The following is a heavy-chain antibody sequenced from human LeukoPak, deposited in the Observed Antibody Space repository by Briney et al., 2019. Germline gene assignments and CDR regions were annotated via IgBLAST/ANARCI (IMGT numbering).Heavy chain of an antibody. Sequence: GASVKVSCKASGYTFTKYAINWVRQAPGQGLEWMGWINTNTRNPTYAQDFTGQVAFSLDTSVSTAYLQISNLRAEDTGVYYCARGGFGSRWACDVWGQGTLVTVSS. J-gene: IGHJ3*01. V-gene: IGHV7-4-1*02. CDR1: GYTFTKYA. CDR2: INTNTRNP. D-gene: IGHD3-3*01. CDR3: ARGGFGSRWACDV.